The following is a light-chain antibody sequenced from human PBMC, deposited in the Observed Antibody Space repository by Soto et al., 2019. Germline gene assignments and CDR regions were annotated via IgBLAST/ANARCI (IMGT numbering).Light chain of an antibody. Sequence: DVVMTQSPLSLPVALGQPASISCRSSQSLVYGDGNTFFNWFHQRPGHSPRRLIYKVSNRDSGVPDRFSGSGSATDFTLRISRVEAEDVGVYYCMQGSHLPPRYTFGQGTKLEIK. CDR3: MQGSHLPPRYT. CDR1: QSLVYGDGNTF. CDR2: KVS. V-gene: IGKV2-30*01. J-gene: IGKJ2*01.